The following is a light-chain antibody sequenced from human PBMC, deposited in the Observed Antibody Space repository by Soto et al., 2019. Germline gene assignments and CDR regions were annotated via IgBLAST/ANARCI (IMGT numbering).Light chain of an antibody. V-gene: IGKV1-39*01. CDR2: VAS. CDR1: QSISNS. CDR3: QQTFSPPYA. Sequence: DIQMTQSLSSLSASVGDTVTITCRASQSISNSLSWYQQKPGKAPKFLIYVASTLQRGVPSRFRGSGSGTDFTLTSSSLQPEDVATYYCQQTFSPPYAFGQGTKLEIK. J-gene: IGKJ2*01.